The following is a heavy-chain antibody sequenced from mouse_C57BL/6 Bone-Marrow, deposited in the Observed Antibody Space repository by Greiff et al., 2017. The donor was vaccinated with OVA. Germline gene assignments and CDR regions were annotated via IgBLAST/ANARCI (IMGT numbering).Heavy chain of an antibody. V-gene: IGHV1-63*01. CDR3: ARSYGQGFAY. J-gene: IGHJ3*01. D-gene: IGHD1-1*02. CDR1: GYTFTNYW. CDR2: IYPGGGYT. Sequence: QVQLKESGAELVRPGTSVKMSCKASGYTFTNYWIGWAKQRPGHGLEWIGDIYPGGGYTNYNEKFKGKATLTADKSSSTAYMQFSSLTSEDSAIYYCARSYGQGFAYWGQGTLVTVSA.